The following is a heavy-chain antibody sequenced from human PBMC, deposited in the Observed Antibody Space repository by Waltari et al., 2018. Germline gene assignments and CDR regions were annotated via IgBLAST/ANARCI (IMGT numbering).Heavy chain of an antibody. Sequence: EVQLLESGGGLVQPGGSLRLSCAASGFTFSNYALTWVRQAPGKGLECVSQMRDSGGSTSYADSVKGRFTSSRDNSKNTLHLQMNSLRAEDTAVYYCAKYCSKTSCPQDVWGQGTTVTVSS. CDR2: MRDSGGST. J-gene: IGHJ6*02. V-gene: IGHV3-23*01. CDR3: AKYCSKTSCPQDV. CDR1: GFTFSNYA. D-gene: IGHD2-2*01.